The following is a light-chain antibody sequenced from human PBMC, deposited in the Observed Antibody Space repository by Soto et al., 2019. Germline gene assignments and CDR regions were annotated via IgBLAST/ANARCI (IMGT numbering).Light chain of an antibody. CDR3: QTWGTGIAV. CDR2: VNSDGSH. Sequence: QLVLTQSPSASASLGASVKLTCTLSSGHSRYAIAWHQQQPEKGPRYLMKVNSDGSHSKGDGIPDRFSGSSSGAERYLTISGLQSEDEADYYCQTWGTGIAVFGGGTQLTVL. J-gene: IGLJ7*01. V-gene: IGLV4-69*01. CDR1: SGHSRYA.